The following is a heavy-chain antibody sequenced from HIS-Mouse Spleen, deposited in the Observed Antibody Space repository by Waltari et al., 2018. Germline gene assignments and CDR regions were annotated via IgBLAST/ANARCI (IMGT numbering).Heavy chain of an antibody. CDR1: GFTVSSNY. J-gene: IGHJ3*02. V-gene: IGHV3-66*01. CDR2: IYSGGST. D-gene: IGHD5-18*01. CDR3: ARDGGGYSYGEGIRGAFDI. Sequence: EVQLVESGGGLVQPGGSLRLSCAASGFTVSSNYMSWVRQAPGKGLEWVSVIYSGGSTYYADSVKGRFTISRDNSKNTLYLQMNSLRAEDTAVYYCARDGGGYSYGEGIRGAFDIWGQGTMVTVSS.